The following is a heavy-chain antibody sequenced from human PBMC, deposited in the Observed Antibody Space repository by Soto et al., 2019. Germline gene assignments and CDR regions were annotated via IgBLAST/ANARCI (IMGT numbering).Heavy chain of an antibody. J-gene: IGHJ3*02. Sequence: SDTLSLTCAVYGYSISRSYWWSWVRQLPGKGLEWIGEIYHSGSTIYNPSLQSRVTLSVDKSKNEFSLKMSSVTDADTAVYYCTSKFAQLLADAFDIWGQGTMVT. D-gene: IGHD3-10*01. CDR2: IYHSGST. CDR3: TSKFAQLLADAFDI. CDR1: GYSISRSYW. V-gene: IGHV4-4*02.